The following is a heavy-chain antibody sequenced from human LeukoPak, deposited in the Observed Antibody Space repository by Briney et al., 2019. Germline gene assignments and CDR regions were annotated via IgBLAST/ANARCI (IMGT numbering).Heavy chain of an antibody. D-gene: IGHD6-13*01. CDR1: GFTFGPYW. J-gene: IGHJ4*02. Sequence: WGSLRLSCAADGFTFGPYWMHWVRQAPGQGLECVSLISSDGSRTTYADSVRGRFTISRDNAKNTLYLQMNSLRVEDTAVYYCARDTIAADGDIDYWGQGALVTVSS. V-gene: IGHV3-74*03. CDR2: ISSDGSRT. CDR3: ARDTIAADGDIDY.